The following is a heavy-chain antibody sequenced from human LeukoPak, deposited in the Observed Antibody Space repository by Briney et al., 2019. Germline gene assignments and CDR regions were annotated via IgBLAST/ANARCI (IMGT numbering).Heavy chain of an antibody. V-gene: IGHV3-30*18. D-gene: IGHD5-18*01. CDR1: GFTFNSYG. CDR3: AKEKLPSGYSFLTDY. J-gene: IGHJ4*02. CDR2: ISYDGPNK. Sequence: GGSLRLSCAASGFTFNSYGMHWVRQAPGKGLEWVAVISYDGPNKYYADSVKGRFAISRDDSKNTLYLQMNSLRPEDTAVYYCAKEKLPSGYSFLTDYWGQGTRVSVSS.